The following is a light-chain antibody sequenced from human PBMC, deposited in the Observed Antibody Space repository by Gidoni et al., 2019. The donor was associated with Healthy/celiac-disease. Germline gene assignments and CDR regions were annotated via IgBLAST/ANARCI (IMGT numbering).Light chain of an antibody. CDR2: KDS. CDR1: ALPKQY. CDR3: QSADSSGTYVV. V-gene: IGLV3-25*03. Sequence: SDELTQPPSVSVSPGQTARLTCSGDALPKQYAYWYQQKPGQAPVLVIYKDSERPSGIPERFSGSSSGTTVTLTISGVQAEDEADYYCQSADSSGTYVVFGGGTKLTVL. J-gene: IGLJ2*01.